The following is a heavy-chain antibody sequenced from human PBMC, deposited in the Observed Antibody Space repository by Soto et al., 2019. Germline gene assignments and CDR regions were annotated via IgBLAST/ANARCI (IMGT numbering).Heavy chain of an antibody. D-gene: IGHD3-10*01. CDR2: IDWDDDK. J-gene: IGHJ6*02. V-gene: IGHV2-70*01. CDR3: ARIPLWFGKIYYYYYGMDV. Sequence: SGPTLVNPTQTLTLTCTFSGFSLSTSGMCVSWIRQPPGKALEWLALIDWDDDKYYSTSLKTRLTISKDTSKNQVVLTMTNMDPVDTATYYCARIPLWFGKIYYYYYGMDVWGQGTTVTVSS. CDR1: GFSLSTSGMC.